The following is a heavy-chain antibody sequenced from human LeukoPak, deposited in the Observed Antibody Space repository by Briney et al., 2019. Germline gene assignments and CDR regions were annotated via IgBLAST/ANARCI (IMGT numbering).Heavy chain of an antibody. Sequence: GGSLRLSCAASGFTFSNAWMSWVRQAPGKGLEWVGRIKSKTDGGTTDYAAPVKGRFTILRDDSKNTLYLQMNSLKTEDTAVYYCTTDPDYYDFWSGNDAFDIWGQGTLVTVSS. CDR3: TTDPDYYDFWSGNDAFDI. CDR1: GFTFSNAW. D-gene: IGHD3-3*01. V-gene: IGHV3-15*01. J-gene: IGHJ3*02. CDR2: IKSKTDGGTT.